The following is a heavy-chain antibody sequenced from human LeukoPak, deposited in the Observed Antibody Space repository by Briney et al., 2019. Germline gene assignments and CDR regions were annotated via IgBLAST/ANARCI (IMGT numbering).Heavy chain of an antibody. D-gene: IGHD3-10*01. CDR2: IIHSGSP. V-gene: IGHV4-34*12. CDR3: ARVILVHNWFDP. CDR1: GGSFSGYY. Sequence: SETLSLTCAVYGGSFSGYYWSWIRQPPGKGLEWIGEIIHSGSPNYNPSLKSRVTMSIDTSKNQFSLNLSSVTAADTAVYYCARVILVHNWFDPWGQGTLVTVSS. J-gene: IGHJ5*02.